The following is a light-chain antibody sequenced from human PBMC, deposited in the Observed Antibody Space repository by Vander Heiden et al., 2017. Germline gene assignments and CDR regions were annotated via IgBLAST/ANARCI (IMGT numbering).Light chain of an antibody. Sequence: QAVVTQEPSLTVSPGGTVTLTCGSSTGAVTSGHYPYWFQQKPGQAPRTLIYDTSNKHSWTPARFSGSLLGGKAALTLSGAQPEDEAEYDCLLSYSGARPHVFGTGTKVTVL. CDR3: LLSYSGARPHV. V-gene: IGLV7-46*01. J-gene: IGLJ1*01. CDR1: TGAVTSGHY. CDR2: DTS.